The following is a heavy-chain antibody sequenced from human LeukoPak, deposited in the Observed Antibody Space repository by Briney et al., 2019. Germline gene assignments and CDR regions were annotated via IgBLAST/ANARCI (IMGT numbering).Heavy chain of an antibody. J-gene: IGHJ4*02. CDR1: GGSISSSSYY. CDR2: IYYCGST. D-gene: IGHD3-16*01. V-gene: IGHV4-39*01. Sequence: PSETLSLTCTVSGGSISSSSYYWGWIRQPPGKGLEWIGSIYYCGSTYYNPSLKSRVTISVDTSKNQFSLKLSSVTAADTAVYYCARRMYYDYVWGTRSTRSGFDYWGQGTLVTVSS. CDR3: ARRMYYDYVWGTRSTRSGFDY.